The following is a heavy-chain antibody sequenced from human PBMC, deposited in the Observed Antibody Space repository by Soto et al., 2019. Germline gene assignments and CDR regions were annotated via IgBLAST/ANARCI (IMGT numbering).Heavy chain of an antibody. V-gene: IGHV4-59*01. Sequence: SETLSLTCTVSGGSISGYYWSWIRQPPGKGLEWIGYIYYSGSTNYNPSLKSRVTISVDTSKNQFSLKLSSVTAADTAVYYCAREARGIAAAGIFFDYWGQGTLVTVSS. J-gene: IGHJ4*02. CDR1: GGSISGYY. D-gene: IGHD6-13*01. CDR3: AREARGIAAAGIFFDY. CDR2: IYYSGST.